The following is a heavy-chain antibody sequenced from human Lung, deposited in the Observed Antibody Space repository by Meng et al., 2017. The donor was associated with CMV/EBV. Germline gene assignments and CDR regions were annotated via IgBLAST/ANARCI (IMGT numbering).Heavy chain of an antibody. CDR3: ARVEVGITSGDY. V-gene: IGHV1-18*01. CDR1: GYTFTNYG. Sequence: QAQLVQSGGDVKKPGASVKVSCKASGYTFTNYGITWVRQAPGQGLEWMGWISAYNGNTNYAQTPRGRLTMTTDTSTSTAYMELRSLRSDDTAVYYCARVEVGITSGDYWGQGTLVTVSS. CDR2: ISAYNGNT. D-gene: IGHD1-26*01. J-gene: IGHJ4*02.